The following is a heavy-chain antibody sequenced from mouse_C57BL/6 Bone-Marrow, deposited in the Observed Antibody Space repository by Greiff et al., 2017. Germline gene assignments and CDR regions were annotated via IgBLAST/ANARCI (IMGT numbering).Heavy chain of an antibody. Sequence: EVKLVESGGGLVKPGGSLKLSCAASGFTFSSYAMSWVRQTPEKRLEWVATISDGGSYTYYPDNVKGRITISRDNAKNNLYLQMSHLKSEDTAMYYCARDFISTARYFDVWGTGTTVTVSS. D-gene: IGHD1-1*01. CDR1: GFTFSSYA. CDR3: ARDFISTARYFDV. CDR2: ISDGGSYT. V-gene: IGHV5-4*01. J-gene: IGHJ1*03.